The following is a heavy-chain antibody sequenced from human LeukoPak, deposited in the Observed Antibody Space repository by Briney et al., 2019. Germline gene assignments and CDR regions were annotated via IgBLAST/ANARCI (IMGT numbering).Heavy chain of an antibody. CDR2: INPNSVGT. Sequence: ASVKVSCKASGYTFTGYYMHWVRQAPGQGLEWMGWINPNSVGTNYAQKFQGRVTMTRDTSISTAYMELSRLRSEDTAVYYCARDLEEYSSSWYGRVHYYYYMDVWGKGTTVTISS. V-gene: IGHV1-2*02. CDR3: ARDLEEYSSSWYGRVHYYYYMDV. CDR1: GYTFTGYY. J-gene: IGHJ6*03. D-gene: IGHD6-13*01.